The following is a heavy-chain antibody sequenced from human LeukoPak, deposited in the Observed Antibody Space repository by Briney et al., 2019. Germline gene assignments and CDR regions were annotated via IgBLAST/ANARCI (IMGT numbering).Heavy chain of an antibody. Sequence: PSETLSLTCTVSGGSISSSSYYWGWNRQPPGKGLEWIGSIYYSGSTYYNPSLKSRVTISVDTSKNQFSLKLSSVTAADTAVYYCARARVEMATIFSYYFDYWGQGTLVTVSS. CDR2: IYYSGST. CDR1: GGSISSSSYY. J-gene: IGHJ4*02. CDR3: ARARVEMATIFSYYFDY. D-gene: IGHD5-24*01. V-gene: IGHV4-39*07.